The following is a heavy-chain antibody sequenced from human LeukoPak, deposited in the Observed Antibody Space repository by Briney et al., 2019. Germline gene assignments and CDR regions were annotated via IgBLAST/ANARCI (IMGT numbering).Heavy chain of an antibody. D-gene: IGHD3-16*01. J-gene: IGHJ3*02. CDR2: INPNSGGT. V-gene: IGHV1-2*02. CDR3: ARDWGHSDAFDI. Sequence: ASVKVSCKASGYTFTGYYMHWVRQAPGQGLEWMGWINPNSGGTNYAQKFQGRVTMTRDTSISTAYMELSRLRSDDTAVYYCARDWGHSDAFDIWGQGTMVTVSS. CDR1: GYTFTGYY.